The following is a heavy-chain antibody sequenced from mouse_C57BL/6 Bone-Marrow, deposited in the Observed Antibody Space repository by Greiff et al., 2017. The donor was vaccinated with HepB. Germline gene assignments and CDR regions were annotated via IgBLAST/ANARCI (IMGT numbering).Heavy chain of an antibody. CDR2: IHPNSGST. J-gene: IGHJ4*01. CDR1: GYTFTSYW. D-gene: IGHD1-1*01. Sequence: QVQLKQPGAELVKPGASVKLSCKASGYTFTSYWMHWVKQRPGQGLEWIGMIHPNSGSTNYNEKFKSKATLTVDKSSSTAYMQLSSLTSEDSAVYYCASITTVVALYYYAMDYWGQGTSVTVSS. V-gene: IGHV1-64*01. CDR3: ASITTVVALYYYAMDY.